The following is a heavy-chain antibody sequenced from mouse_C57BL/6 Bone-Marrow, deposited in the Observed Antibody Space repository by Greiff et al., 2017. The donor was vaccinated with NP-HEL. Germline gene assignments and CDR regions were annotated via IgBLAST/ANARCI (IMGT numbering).Heavy chain of an antibody. CDR2: ISYDGSN. V-gene: IGHV3-6*01. Sequence: EVQLQESGPGLVKPSQSLSLTCSVTGYSITSGYYWNWIRQFPGNKLEWMGYISYDGSNNYNPSLKNRISITRDTSKNQFFLKLNSVTTEDTATYYCARDKRDYYGSSLRWYFDVWGTGTTVTVSS. J-gene: IGHJ1*03. CDR1: GYSITSGYY. D-gene: IGHD1-1*01. CDR3: ARDKRDYYGSSLRWYFDV.